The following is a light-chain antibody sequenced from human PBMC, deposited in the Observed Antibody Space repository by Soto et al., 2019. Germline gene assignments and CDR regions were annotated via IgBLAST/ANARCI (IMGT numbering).Light chain of an antibody. CDR2: KVS. V-gene: IGKV2-30*02. J-gene: IGKJ2*01. CDR3: IQGTQWPYT. Sequence: DVLMTQSPLSLPVTLGQPASVSCRSSQSLVHSDGNSYLSWFQQRPGQSPRRLIYKVSNRDSGVPDRFSGSGSDTDFTLKISRVEAEDVGVYYCIQGTQWPYTFGQGTKVDIK. CDR1: QSLVHSDGNSY.